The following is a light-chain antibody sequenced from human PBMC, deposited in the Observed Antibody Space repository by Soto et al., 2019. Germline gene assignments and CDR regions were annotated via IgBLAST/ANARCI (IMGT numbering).Light chain of an antibody. V-gene: IGLV2-14*03. J-gene: IGLJ3*02. CDR2: DVR. CDR1: IRDVGAYNL. CDR3: SAYTARSTLV. Sequence: QSALTQPASVSGSAGQSITISCSGTIRDVGAYNLVSWYQQHPVTAPKLIIYDVRNRPPGISSRFSGSRSGNTASLTISGLQSEDEGVYYCSAYTARSTLVFGGGTKVTVL.